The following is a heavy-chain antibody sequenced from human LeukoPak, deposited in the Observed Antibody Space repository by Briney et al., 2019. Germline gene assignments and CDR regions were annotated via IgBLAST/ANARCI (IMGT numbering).Heavy chain of an antibody. D-gene: IGHD3-22*01. CDR2: IYYSGST. CDR1: GGSISSSSYY. V-gene: IGHV4-39*01. CDR3: ARHSAYYDSSWAFDI. J-gene: IGHJ3*02. Sequence: SETLSLTCTVSGGSISSSSYYWGWIRQPPGKGLEWIGSIYYSGSTYYNPSLKSRVTISVDTSKNQFSLKLSSVTAADTAVYYCARHSAYYDSSWAFDIWGQGTMVTVSS.